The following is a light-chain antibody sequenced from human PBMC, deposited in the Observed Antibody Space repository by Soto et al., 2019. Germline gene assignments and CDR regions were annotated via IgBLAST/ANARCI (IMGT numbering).Light chain of an antibody. V-gene: IGLV2-11*01. J-gene: IGLJ2*01. CDR3: CSYAGSNTLA. Sequence: QSALTQPRSVSGSPGQSVTISCTGTGNDVGGYNYVSWYQHHPGKAPKLILYDVSRRPSGVPNRFSGSKSANTASLTISGLQAEDEADYYCCSYAGSNTLAFGGGTKLTVL. CDR2: DVS. CDR1: GNDVGGYNY.